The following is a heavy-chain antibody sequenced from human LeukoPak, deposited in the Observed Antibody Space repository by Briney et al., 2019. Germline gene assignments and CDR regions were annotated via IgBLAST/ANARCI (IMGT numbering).Heavy chain of an antibody. J-gene: IGHJ4*02. D-gene: IGHD6-19*01. CDR1: GFTFSSYA. CDR2: ISGSGGST. Sequence: GGSLRLSCAASGFTFSSYAMSWVRQAPGKGLEWVSAISGSGGSTYYADSVKGRFTISRDNSKNTLYLQMNSLRAEDTAVYYCAKEGLTAPGIAVAGGGHFDYWGQGTLVTVSS. CDR3: AKEGLTAPGIAVAGGGHFDY. V-gene: IGHV3-23*01.